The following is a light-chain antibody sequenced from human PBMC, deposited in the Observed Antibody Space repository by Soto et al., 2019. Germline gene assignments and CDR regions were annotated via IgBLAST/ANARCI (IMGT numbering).Light chain of an antibody. CDR1: QSVTSD. CDR3: QHYGSSRT. Sequence: EIVLTQSPGTLSLSPGERATLSCRASQSVTSDLAWYQQKPGQAPRLLIYGASNRATGIPDRFGGSGSGIDFTLTVSRLEPEDFAVYYCQHYGSSRTFGQGTKVEIK. CDR2: GAS. V-gene: IGKV3-20*01. J-gene: IGKJ1*01.